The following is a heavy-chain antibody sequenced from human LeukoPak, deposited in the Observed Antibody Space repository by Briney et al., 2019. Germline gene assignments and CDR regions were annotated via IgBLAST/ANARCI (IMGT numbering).Heavy chain of an antibody. J-gene: IGHJ4*02. CDR2: INIDGSST. D-gene: IGHD1-14*01. Sequence: GGSLRLSCAASGFAFSSLYMHWVRQAPGKGLVWVSRINIDGSSTTYADSVKGRFTISRDNTKNTLYLQMNSLRAEDTAVYYCARAITLSRSPAYWGQGALVTVSS. CDR3: ARAITLSRSPAY. V-gene: IGHV3-74*01. CDR1: GFAFSSLY.